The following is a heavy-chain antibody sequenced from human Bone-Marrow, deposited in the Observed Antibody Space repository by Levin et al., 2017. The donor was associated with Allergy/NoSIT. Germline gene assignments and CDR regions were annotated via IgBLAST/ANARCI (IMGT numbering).Heavy chain of an antibody. V-gene: IGHV3-23*01. CDR3: AKDISSSWSTGDLDY. Sequence: TGGSLRLSCAASGFTFSSYAMSWVRQAPGKGLEWVSGIRGSGVGTYYADSVKGRFTISRDNSKNTLYLQMKSLRAEDTAVYYCAKDISSSWSTGDLDYCGQGTQVTVSS. J-gene: IGHJ4*02. CDR1: GFTFSSYA. D-gene: IGHD6-6*01. CDR2: IRGSGVGT.